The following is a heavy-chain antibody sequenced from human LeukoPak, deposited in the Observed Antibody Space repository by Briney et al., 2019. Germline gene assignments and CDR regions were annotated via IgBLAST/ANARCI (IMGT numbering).Heavy chain of an antibody. CDR1: GFTFSSSA. CDR2: ITGSGDNT. Sequence: PGGSLRLSCAASGFTFSSSAMSWVRQAPGKGLEWVSAITGSGDNTFYADSVKGRFTISRDNSKNTLYLQMNSLRAEDTAVYYCARNGDNVDYYCYMDVWGKGTTVTVSS. D-gene: IGHD4-17*01. CDR3: ARNGDNVDYYCYMDV. V-gene: IGHV3-23*01. J-gene: IGHJ6*03.